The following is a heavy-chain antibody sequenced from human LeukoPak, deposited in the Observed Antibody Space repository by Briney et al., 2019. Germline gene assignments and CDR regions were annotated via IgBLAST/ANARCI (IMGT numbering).Heavy chain of an antibody. Sequence: ASVKVSCKAYGYSFTTYGINWVRQAPGQGLEWLGWIAPKNGNTNYLQKFQARLTLTADTSTSTACMELRSLTFDDSAMYYCARDASAYNWGQGTLITVS. D-gene: IGHD4-11*01. J-gene: IGHJ4*02. CDR2: IAPKNGNT. V-gene: IGHV1-18*01. CDR3: ARDASAYN. CDR1: GYSFTTYG.